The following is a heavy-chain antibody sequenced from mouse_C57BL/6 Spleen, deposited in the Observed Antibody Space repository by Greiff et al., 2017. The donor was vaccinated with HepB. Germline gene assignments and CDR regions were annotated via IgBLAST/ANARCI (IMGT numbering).Heavy chain of an antibody. J-gene: IGHJ1*03. V-gene: IGHV2-2*01. Sequence: VQLQQSGPGLVQPSQSLSITCTVSGFSLTSYGVHWVRQSPGKGLEWLGVIWSGGSTDYNAAFISRLSISKDNSKSQVFFKMNSLQADDTAIYYCARNAHGSSYDWYFDVWGTGTTVTVSS. CDR1: GFSLTSYG. CDR2: IWSGGST. CDR3: ARNAHGSSYDWYFDV. D-gene: IGHD1-1*01.